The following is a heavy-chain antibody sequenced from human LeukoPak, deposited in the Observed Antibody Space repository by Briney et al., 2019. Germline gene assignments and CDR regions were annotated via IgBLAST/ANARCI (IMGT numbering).Heavy chain of an antibody. J-gene: IGHJ5*02. D-gene: IGHD6-13*01. CDR1: GFTFSSYS. Sequence: GGSLRLSCAASGFTFSSYSMMWVRQAPGKGLEWVSYISSSSTTIHYADSVKGRFTISRDNAKNSLYLQMNSLRAEDTAVYYCARGHSSSPNWFDPWGQGTLVTVSS. CDR3: ARGHSSSPNWFDP. CDR2: ISSSSTTI. V-gene: IGHV3-48*04.